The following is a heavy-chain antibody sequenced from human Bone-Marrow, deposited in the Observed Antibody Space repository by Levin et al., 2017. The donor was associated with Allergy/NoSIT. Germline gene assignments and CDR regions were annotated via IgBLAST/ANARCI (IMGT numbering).Heavy chain of an antibody. Sequence: ASVKVSCKVSGYTLTELSMHWVRQAPGKGLEWMGGFDPEDGETIYAQKFQGRVTMTEDTSTDTAYMELSSLRSEDTAVYYCATLAAAVPSDDAFDIWGQGTMVTVSS. CDR1: GYTLTELS. V-gene: IGHV1-24*01. D-gene: IGHD6-13*01. CDR3: ATLAAAVPSDDAFDI. J-gene: IGHJ3*02. CDR2: FDPEDGET.